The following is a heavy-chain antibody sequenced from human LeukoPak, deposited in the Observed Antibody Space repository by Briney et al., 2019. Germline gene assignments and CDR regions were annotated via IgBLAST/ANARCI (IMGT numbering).Heavy chain of an antibody. V-gene: IGHV3-7*01. CDR1: GFTFSSYW. Sequence: GSLRLSCAASGFTFSSYWMSWVRQAPGKGLEWVANIKQDGSEKYYVDSVKGRFTISRDNAKNSLYLQMNSLRAEDTAVYYCARDGLVSMITFGGVIDWGQGTLVTVSS. J-gene: IGHJ4*02. CDR3: ARDGLVSMITFGGVID. CDR2: IKQDGSEK. D-gene: IGHD3-16*02.